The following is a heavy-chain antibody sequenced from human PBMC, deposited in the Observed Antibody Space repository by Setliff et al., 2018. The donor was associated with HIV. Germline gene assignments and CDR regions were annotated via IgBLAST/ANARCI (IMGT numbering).Heavy chain of an antibody. Sequence: SVKVSCKTSRGTFTSYAFTWVRQAPGQGLEWVGGIISILNVATYAQKFQGRVTITADKSTSTVYMELSSLRSEDSAVYYCARVLKGYSSSYEAFDIWGQGTMVTVSS. D-gene: IGHD6-13*01. CDR3: ARVLKGYSSSYEAFDI. CDR1: RGTFTSYA. J-gene: IGHJ3*02. V-gene: IGHV1-69*10. CDR2: IISILNVA.